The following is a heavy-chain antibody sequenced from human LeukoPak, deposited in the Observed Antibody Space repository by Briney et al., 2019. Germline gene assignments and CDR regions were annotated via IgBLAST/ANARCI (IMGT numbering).Heavy chain of an antibody. Sequence: GGSLRLSCAASGFTFDDYAMHWVRQAPGKGLEWVSGISWNSGSIGYADSVKGRFTISRDNAKSSLYLQMNSLRAEDTALYYCAKDILYRGGSSQRGFDYWGQGTLVTVSS. D-gene: IGHD1-26*01. CDR1: GFTFDDYA. J-gene: IGHJ4*02. CDR2: ISWNSGSI. V-gene: IGHV3-9*01. CDR3: AKDILYRGGSSQRGFDY.